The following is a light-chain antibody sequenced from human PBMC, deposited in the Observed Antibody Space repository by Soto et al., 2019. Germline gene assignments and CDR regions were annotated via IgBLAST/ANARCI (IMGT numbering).Light chain of an antibody. CDR1: QDISNY. J-gene: IGKJ4*01. CDR2: GAS. Sequence: DIQMTQSPSSLSASVGDRVTITCQASQDISNYLNWYQQKPGKAPKLLIYGASNLETGVPSRFSGSGSGTDFTFAISSLQSEDFAVYYCQQYKNRPPLTFGGGTKVEIK. CDR3: QQYKNRPPLT. V-gene: IGKV1-33*01.